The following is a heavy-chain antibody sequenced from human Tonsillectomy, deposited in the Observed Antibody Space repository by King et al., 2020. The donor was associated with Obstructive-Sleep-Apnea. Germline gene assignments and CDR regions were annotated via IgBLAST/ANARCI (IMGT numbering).Heavy chain of an antibody. D-gene: IGHD2-15*01. J-gene: IGHJ4*02. CDR3: GKDIRSGGSYLDY. Sequence: VQLVESGGVVVQPGGSLRLSCAASGFTFDNYAMHWVRQAPGKGLEWVSLISWDGGSTYYSDSVKGRFTISRDNSKNSLFLQMNSLRAEDTGLYFCGKDIRSGGSYLDYWGQGTLVTVSS. CDR1: GFTFDNYA. CDR2: ISWDGGST. V-gene: IGHV3-43D*03.